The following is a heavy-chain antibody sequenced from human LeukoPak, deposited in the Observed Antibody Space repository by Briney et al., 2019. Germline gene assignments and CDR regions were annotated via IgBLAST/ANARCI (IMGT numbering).Heavy chain of an antibody. CDR1: GGSISSYY. J-gene: IGHJ4*02. CDR2: IYYSGST. V-gene: IGHV4-59*01. D-gene: IGHD2-2*01. Sequence: SETLSLTCTVSGGSISSYYGSWIRQPPGKGLEWIGYIYYSGSTNYNPSLKSRVTISVDTSKNQFSLKLSSVTAADTAVYYCAREPYHCSSTSCYSFGLDYWGQGTLVTVSS. CDR3: AREPYHCSSTSCYSFGLDY.